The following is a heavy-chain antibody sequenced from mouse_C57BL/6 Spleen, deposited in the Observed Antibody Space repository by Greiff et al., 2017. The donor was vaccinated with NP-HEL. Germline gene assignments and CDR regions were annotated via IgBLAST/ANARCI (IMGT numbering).Heavy chain of an antibody. CDR2: ISSGSSTI. J-gene: IGHJ4*01. V-gene: IGHV5-17*01. D-gene: IGHD2-4*01. CDR1: GFTFSDYG. Sequence: VQLMESGGGLVKPGGSLKLSCAASGFTFSDYGMHWVRQAPAKGLEWVAYISSGSSTIYYADTVKGRFTISRDNAKNTLFLQMTSLRSEDTAMYYCARHDYEDDWGQGTSVTVSS. CDR3: ARHDYEDD.